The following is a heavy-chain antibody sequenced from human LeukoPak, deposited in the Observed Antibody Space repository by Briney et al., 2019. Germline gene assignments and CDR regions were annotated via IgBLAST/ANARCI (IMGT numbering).Heavy chain of an antibody. D-gene: IGHD3-10*01. V-gene: IGHV3-9*01. CDR3: ARVWSGSYYNVFDY. CDR2: ISWNSGSI. CDR1: GFSFDDYA. Sequence: GGSLRLSCAVSGFSFDDYAMHWVRQAPGKGLEWVSGISWNSGSIGYAESVKGRFTISRDNAKNSLYLQMNSLRAEDTAVYYCARVWSGSYYNVFDYWGQGTLVTVSS. J-gene: IGHJ4*02.